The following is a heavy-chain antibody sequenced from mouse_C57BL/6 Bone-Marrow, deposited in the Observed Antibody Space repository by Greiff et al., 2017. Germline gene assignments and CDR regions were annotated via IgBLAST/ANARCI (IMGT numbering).Heavy chain of an antibody. V-gene: IGHV8-12*01. D-gene: IGHD2-14*01. Sequence: EPGPGILQSSQTLSLTCSFSGFSLSTSGMGVSWIRQPSGKGLEWLAHISWDDDKRYNPSLKSRLTISKDTSRNQVFLKITSVDTADTATYCCARSRGYSWAYWGQGTLVTVSA. J-gene: IGHJ3*01. CDR2: ISWDDDK. CDR1: GFSLSTSGMG. CDR3: ARSRGYSWAY.